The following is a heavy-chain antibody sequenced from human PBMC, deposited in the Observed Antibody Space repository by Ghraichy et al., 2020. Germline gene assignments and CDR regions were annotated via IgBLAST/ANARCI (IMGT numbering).Heavy chain of an antibody. CDR3: ARGMTTVSPMNYYYYMDV. Sequence: SETLSLTCTVSGGSISSYYWSWIRQPPGKGLEWIGYIYYSGSTNYNPSLKSRVTISVDTSKNQFSLKLSSVTAADTAVYYCARGMTTVSPMNYYYYMDVWGKGTTVTVSS. D-gene: IGHD4-11*01. V-gene: IGHV4-59*08. CDR2: IYYSGST. CDR1: GGSISSYY. J-gene: IGHJ6*03.